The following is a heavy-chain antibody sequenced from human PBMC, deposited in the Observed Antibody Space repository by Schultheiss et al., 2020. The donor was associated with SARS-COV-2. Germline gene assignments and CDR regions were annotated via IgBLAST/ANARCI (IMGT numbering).Heavy chain of an antibody. CDR1: GFTFSSYA. V-gene: IGHV3-30-3*01. CDR2: ISYDGSNK. D-gene: IGHD6-19*01. J-gene: IGHJ6*02. CDR3: ARVGIAVAGTDYYYGMDV. Sequence: GGSLRLSCAASGFTFSSYAMHWVRQAPGKGLEWVAVISYDGSNKYYADSVKGRFTISRDNSKNTLYLQMNSLRAEDTAVYYCARVGIAVAGTDYYYGMDVWGQGTTVTVSS.